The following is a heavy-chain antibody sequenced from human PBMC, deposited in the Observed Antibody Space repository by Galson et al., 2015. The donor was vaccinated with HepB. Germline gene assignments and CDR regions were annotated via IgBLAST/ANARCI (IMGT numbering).Heavy chain of an antibody. D-gene: IGHD5-12*01. V-gene: IGHV3-23*01. CDR2: ITGSGGNI. J-gene: IGHJ6*02. CDR1: GFTFSSYA. Sequence: SLRLSCAASGFTFSSYAMSWVRQAPGKGLEWVSGITGSGGNIYYADSVKGRFTISRDNSKTTLYLQMNSLRAGDTAVYYCAKDGYIVATQTYGMDVWGQGTTVTVSS. CDR3: AKDGYIVATQTYGMDV.